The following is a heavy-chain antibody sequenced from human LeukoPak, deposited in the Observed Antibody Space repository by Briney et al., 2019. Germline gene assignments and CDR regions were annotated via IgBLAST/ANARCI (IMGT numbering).Heavy chain of an antibody. Sequence: SETLPLTCTVSGGSITTYYWNWIRQIPGKGLEWIGCIYYSGSTNYNPSLKSRVTISADKSKNQLSLNLSSVTAADTAVYYCGRGYGDLGATIDYWGQGILVTVSS. CDR3: GRGYGDLGATIDY. J-gene: IGHJ4*02. CDR2: IYYSGST. CDR1: GGSITTYY. V-gene: IGHV4-59*01. D-gene: IGHD5-12*01.